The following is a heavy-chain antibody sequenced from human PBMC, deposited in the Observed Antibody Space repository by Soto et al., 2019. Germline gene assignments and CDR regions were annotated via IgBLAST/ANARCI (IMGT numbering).Heavy chain of an antibody. J-gene: IGHJ6*02. Sequence: SETLSLTCAVSGGSNSSSNWWSWVRQPPGKGLEWIGEIYHSGSTNYNPSLKSRVTMSVDTSKNQFSLKLSSVTAADTAVYYCAREDAIVGGSKNNYYYYGMDVWGQGATVTVSS. CDR2: IYHSGST. D-gene: IGHD1-26*01. CDR3: AREDAIVGGSKNNYYYYGMDV. CDR1: GGSNSSSNW. V-gene: IGHV4-4*02.